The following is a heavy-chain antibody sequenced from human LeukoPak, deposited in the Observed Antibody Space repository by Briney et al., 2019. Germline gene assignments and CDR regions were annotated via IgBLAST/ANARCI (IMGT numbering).Heavy chain of an antibody. D-gene: IGHD1-26*01. Sequence: GRSLRLSCAASGFTFSSYGMHWVRQAPGKGLEWVSAISGSGGSTYYADSVKGRFTISRDNSKNTLYLQMNSLRAEDTAVYYCAKGGKVGATTFDYWGQGTLVTVSS. CDR1: GFTFSSYG. CDR2: ISGSGGST. CDR3: AKGGKVGATTFDY. J-gene: IGHJ4*02. V-gene: IGHV3-23*01.